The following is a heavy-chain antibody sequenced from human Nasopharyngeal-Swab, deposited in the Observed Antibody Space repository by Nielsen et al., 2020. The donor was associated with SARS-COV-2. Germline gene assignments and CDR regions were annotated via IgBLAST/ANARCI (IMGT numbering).Heavy chain of an antibody. CDR3: ARDVAGADSA. CDR2: VDYDGVRT. V-gene: IGHV3-23*01. CDR1: GFTFSTYA. D-gene: IGHD2-21*01. J-gene: IGHJ5*02. Sequence: GESLKISCAASGFTFSTYAMSWVRQAPGKGLEWVSTVDYDGVRTHYADSVEGRFIISRDNSKNTLYLQMNNLRAEDTALYYCARDVAGADSAWGQGTLVTVSS.